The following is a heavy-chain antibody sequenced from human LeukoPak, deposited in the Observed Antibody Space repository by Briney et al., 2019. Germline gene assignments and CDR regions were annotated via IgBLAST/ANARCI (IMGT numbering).Heavy chain of an antibody. J-gene: IGHJ5*02. CDR1: AYSISEGCG. CDR3: SRLSHVAGAPKVSWFDP. V-gene: IGHV4-38-2*02. D-gene: IGHD1-26*01. CDR2: IYRSGTT. Sequence: SGTLSLTCTVAAYSISEGCGWGMIRQPPGKGLEWIGSIYRSGTTYYNPSLKSRVTMSVDTSNNQFSLKLTSVTAADTAMYYCSRLSHVAGAPKVSWFDPWGQGTLVTVSS.